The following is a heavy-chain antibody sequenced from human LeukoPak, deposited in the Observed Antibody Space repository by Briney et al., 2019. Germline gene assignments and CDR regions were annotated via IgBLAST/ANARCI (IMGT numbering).Heavy chain of an antibody. J-gene: IGHJ4*02. CDR2: IYYSGST. Sequence: SETLSLTCTVSGGSISSGGYYWSWIRQPPGKGLEWIGYIYYSGSTNYNPSLKSRVTISVDTSKNQFSLKLSSVTAADTAVYYCARGDCSSTSCYSYWGQGTLVTVSS. D-gene: IGHD2-2*01. CDR3: ARGDCSSTSCYSY. V-gene: IGHV4-61*08. CDR1: GGSISSGGYY.